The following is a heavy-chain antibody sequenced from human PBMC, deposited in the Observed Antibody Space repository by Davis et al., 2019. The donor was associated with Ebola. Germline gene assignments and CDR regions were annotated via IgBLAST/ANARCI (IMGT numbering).Heavy chain of an antibody. Sequence: GGSLRLSCVASGFAFDEYAMHWVRQAPGKGLEWVSGISWNSGTIGYVDSVKGRFTISRDNAKSSLYLQMHSLRPEDTALYYCVKDIQIGSGRWFFFHYWGQGTLITVSS. D-gene: IGHD6-19*01. CDR1: GFAFDEYA. CDR2: ISWNSGTI. J-gene: IGHJ4*02. CDR3: VKDIQIGSGRWFFFHY. V-gene: IGHV3-9*01.